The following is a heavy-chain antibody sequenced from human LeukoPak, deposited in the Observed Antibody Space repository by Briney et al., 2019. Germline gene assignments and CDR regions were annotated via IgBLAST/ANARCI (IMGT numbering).Heavy chain of an antibody. V-gene: IGHV3-23*01. D-gene: IGHD2-15*01. CDR2: ISGSGGDT. CDR3: ARGIDWFDP. J-gene: IGHJ5*02. Sequence: PGGSLRLSCAASGFTFSNYAMSWVRQAPGKGLEWLSAISGSGGDTYYADSVKGRFTISRDNTKNTLYLQMNSLRAEDTAVYYCARGIDWFDPWGQGTLVTVSS. CDR1: GFTFSNYA.